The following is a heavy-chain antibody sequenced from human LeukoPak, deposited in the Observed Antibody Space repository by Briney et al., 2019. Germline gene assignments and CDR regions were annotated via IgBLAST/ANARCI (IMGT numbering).Heavy chain of an antibody. D-gene: IGHD5-24*01. V-gene: IGHV4-34*01. Sequence: SETLSLTCAVYGGSFSGYYWSWIRQPPGKGLEWIGEINHSGSTNYNPSLKSRVTISVDTSKNQFSLKLSSVTAADTAVYYCARHRSKWLQSSFDYWGQGTLVTVPS. CDR1: GGSFSGYY. J-gene: IGHJ4*02. CDR3: ARHRSKWLQSSFDY. CDR2: INHSGST.